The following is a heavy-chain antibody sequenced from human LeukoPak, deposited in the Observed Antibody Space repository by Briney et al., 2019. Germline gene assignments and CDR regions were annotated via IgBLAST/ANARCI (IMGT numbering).Heavy chain of an antibody. CDR1: GGSISSGGYY. Sequence: NSSETLSLTCTVSGGSISSGGYYWSWIRQPPGKGLEWIGYIYHSGSTYYNPSLKSRVTISVDRSKNQFSLKLSSVTAADTAVYYCARAGIAAADLPGAFDIWGQGTMVTVSS. V-gene: IGHV4-30-2*01. CDR2: IYHSGST. CDR3: ARAGIAAADLPGAFDI. D-gene: IGHD6-13*01. J-gene: IGHJ3*02.